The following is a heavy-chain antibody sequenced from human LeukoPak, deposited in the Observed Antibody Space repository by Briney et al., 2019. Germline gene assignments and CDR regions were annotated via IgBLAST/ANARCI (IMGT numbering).Heavy chain of an antibody. D-gene: IGHD5-18*01. CDR3: ASIIVDTAMVGLYYFDY. CDR2: IYHSGST. V-gene: IGHV4-4*02. J-gene: IGHJ4*02. CDR1: GGSISSSNW. Sequence: PSETLSLNCAVSGGSISSSNWWSWVRQPPGKGLEWIGEIYHSGSTNYNPSLKSRVTISVDKSKNQFSLKLSSVTAADTAVYYCASIIVDTAMVGLYYFDYWGQGTLVTVSS.